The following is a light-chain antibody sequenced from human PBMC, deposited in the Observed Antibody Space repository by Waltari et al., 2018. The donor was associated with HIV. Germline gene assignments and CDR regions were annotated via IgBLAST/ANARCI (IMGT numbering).Light chain of an antibody. CDR2: YNS. CDR1: NIGSKS. Sequence: SHVLSQPPSVSVAPGKTASVTCGGDNIGSKSAHWYQQRPGQAPLLIIFYNSDRPSGIPERFSGSNSVGTATLTISRVEAGDEADYYCQVWDPLSDHPVFGTGTKVTVL. J-gene: IGLJ1*01. V-gene: IGLV3-21*04. CDR3: QVWDPLSDHPV.